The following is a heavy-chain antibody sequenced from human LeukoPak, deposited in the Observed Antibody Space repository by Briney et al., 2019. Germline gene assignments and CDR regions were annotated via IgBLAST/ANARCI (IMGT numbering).Heavy chain of an antibody. D-gene: IGHD3-10*01. CDR2: ISPTAIST. CDR3: VRDFLGESGAGGP. CDR1: GFTLSTYT. V-gene: IGHV3-21*06. J-gene: IGHJ5*02. Sequence: GGSLRLSCAASGFTLSTYTMNWVRQAPGKGLEWVSSISPTAISTWYADSLKGRFTISRDNARNLLFLEGNGLRAEDTGVLYCVRDFLGESGAGGPWGQGTLVTVSS.